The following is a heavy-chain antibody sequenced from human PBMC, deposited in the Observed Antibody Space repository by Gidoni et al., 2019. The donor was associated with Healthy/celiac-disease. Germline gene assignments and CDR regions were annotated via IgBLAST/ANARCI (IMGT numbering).Heavy chain of an antibody. CDR1: GYSFTSYW. D-gene: IGHD4-17*01. CDR3: ARVGVTVTTLVKGADAFDI. J-gene: IGHJ3*02. V-gene: IGHV5-51*01. Sequence: EVQLVQSGAEVKKPGESLKISCKGSGYSFTSYWIGWVRQMPGKGLEWMGIIYPGDSDTRYSPSFQGQVTISADKSISTAYLQWSSLKASDTAMYYCARVGVTVTTLVKGADAFDIWGQGTMVTVSS. CDR2: IYPGDSDT.